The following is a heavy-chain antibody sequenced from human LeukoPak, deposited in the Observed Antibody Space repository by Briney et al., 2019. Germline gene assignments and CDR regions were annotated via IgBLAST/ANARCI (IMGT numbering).Heavy chain of an antibody. V-gene: IGHV3-53*01. CDR1: GFTVSSNY. J-gene: IGHJ3*02. CDR2: IYSGGST. CDR3: ASRRLLRAFDI. Sequence: GGSLRLSCAASGFTVSSNYMSWVRQAPGKGLEWVSVIYSGGSTYYADSVKGRFTISRDNSKNTLYLQMNSLRAEDTAVYYCASRRLLRAFDIWGQGTMVTVSS. D-gene: IGHD3-22*01.